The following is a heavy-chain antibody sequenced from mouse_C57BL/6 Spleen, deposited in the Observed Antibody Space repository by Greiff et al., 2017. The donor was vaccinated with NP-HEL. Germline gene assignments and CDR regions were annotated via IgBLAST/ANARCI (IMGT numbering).Heavy chain of an antibody. CDR3: AREGSWFAY. V-gene: IGHV5-4*01. CDR1: GFTFSSYA. CDR2: ISAGGSYT. J-gene: IGHJ3*01. Sequence: DVMLVESGGGLVKPGGSLKLSCAASGFTFSSYAMSWVRQTPEKRLEWVATISAGGSYTYYPDNVKGRFTISRDNAKNNLYLQMSHLKSEDTAMYYCAREGSWFAYWGQGTLVTVSA.